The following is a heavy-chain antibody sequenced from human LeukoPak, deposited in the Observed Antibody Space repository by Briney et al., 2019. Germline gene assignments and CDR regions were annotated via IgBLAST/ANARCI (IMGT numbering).Heavy chain of an antibody. CDR1: GGSISSGGYY. CDR2: IYYSGST. D-gene: IGHD1-26*01. Sequence: SETLSLTCTISGGSISSGGYYWSWIRQPPGKGLEWIGYIYYSGSTNYNPSLKSRVTISVDTSKNQFSLKLSSVTAADTAVYYCARSPSGSYFYPWGQGTLVTVSS. J-gene: IGHJ5*02. V-gene: IGHV4-61*08. CDR3: ARSPSGSYFYP.